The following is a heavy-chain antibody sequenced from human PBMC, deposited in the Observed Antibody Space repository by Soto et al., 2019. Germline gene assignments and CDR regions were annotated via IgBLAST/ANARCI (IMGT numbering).Heavy chain of an antibody. V-gene: IGHV3-30*18. CDR2: ISYDGSNK. CDR3: AKDGGYSGYDSVHGFDY. D-gene: IGHD5-12*01. CDR1: GFTFSSYG. Sequence: PGGSLSLSCAASGFTFSSYGMHWVRQAPGKGLEWVAVISYDGSNKYYADSVKGRFTISRDNSKNTLYLQMNSLRAEDTAVYYCAKDGGYSGYDSVHGFDYWGQGTLVTVSS. J-gene: IGHJ4*02.